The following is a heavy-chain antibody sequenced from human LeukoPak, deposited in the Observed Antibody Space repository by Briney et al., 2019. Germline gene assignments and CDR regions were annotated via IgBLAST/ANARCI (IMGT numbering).Heavy chain of an antibody. V-gene: IGHV1-8*01. CDR2: INPNNGNT. CDR1: GYAFISYD. Sequence: ASVKVSCKPSGYAFISYDINWVRQAAGQGLEWMGWINPNNGNTGYAQKFQGRVTMTRDTSINTVYMELSSLRSEDTAVYYCAREYCSGGSCSWFDPWGQGTLVTVSS. CDR3: AREYCSGGSCSWFDP. D-gene: IGHD2-15*01. J-gene: IGHJ5*02.